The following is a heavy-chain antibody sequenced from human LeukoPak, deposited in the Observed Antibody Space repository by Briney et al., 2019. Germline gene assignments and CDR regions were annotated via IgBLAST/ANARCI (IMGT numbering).Heavy chain of an antibody. CDR2: IYYSGST. CDR3: ARDIVVVVATNSAFDI. CDR1: GGSISSSRYY. D-gene: IGHD2-15*01. Sequence: SETLSLTCTVSGGSISSSRYYWGCIRQPPGKGLEWIGSIYYSGSTYYNPSLKSRATISVDTSKNQFSLKLSSVTAADTAVYYCARDIVVVVATNSAFDIWGQGTMVTVSS. V-gene: IGHV4-39*07. J-gene: IGHJ3*02.